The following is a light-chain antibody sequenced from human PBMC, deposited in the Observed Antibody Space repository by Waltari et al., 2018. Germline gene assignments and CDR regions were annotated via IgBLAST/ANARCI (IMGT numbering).Light chain of an antibody. CDR2: GAS. V-gene: IGKV3-15*01. CDR3: QQYNNRPYT. J-gene: IGKJ2*01. CDR1: QTLTSH. Sequence: EIVMTQSPATLSVSPGERATLPFRASQTLTSHLAWYQQKPCQAPRLLIYGASIRATGIPARFSGSGSGTQFTLTISNLQSEDFVVYYCQQYNNRPYTFGQGTKLEIK.